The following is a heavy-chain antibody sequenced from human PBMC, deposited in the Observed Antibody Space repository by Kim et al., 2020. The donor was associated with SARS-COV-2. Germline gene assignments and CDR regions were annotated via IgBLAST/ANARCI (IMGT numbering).Heavy chain of an antibody. Sequence: GGSLRLSCAASGFTFSTYGMSWVRQAPGQGLEWVSAISGSGGSTYYADSVKGRFTISRDNSKNTLYLQMNSLRAEDTAIYYCAKDLFTTIAATGTGYFDYWGQGTLVTVSS. J-gene: IGHJ4*02. D-gene: IGHD6-13*01. CDR1: GFTFSTYG. V-gene: IGHV3-23*01. CDR3: AKDLFTTIAATGTGYFDY. CDR2: ISGSGGST.